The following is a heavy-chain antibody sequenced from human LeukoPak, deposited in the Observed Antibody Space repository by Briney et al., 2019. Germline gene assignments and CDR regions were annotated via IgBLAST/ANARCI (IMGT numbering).Heavy chain of an antibody. CDR1: GYSISSGYY. CDR3: ARGDDYYDSSGYDFDY. D-gene: IGHD3-22*01. V-gene: IGHV4-38-2*02. CDR2: IYYSGST. Sequence: SETLSLTCTVSGYSISSGYYWGWIRQPPGKGLEWIGSIYYSGSTYYNPSLKSRVTISVDTSKNHFSLKPSSVTAADTAVHYCARGDDYYDSSGYDFDYWGQGILVTVSS. J-gene: IGHJ4*02.